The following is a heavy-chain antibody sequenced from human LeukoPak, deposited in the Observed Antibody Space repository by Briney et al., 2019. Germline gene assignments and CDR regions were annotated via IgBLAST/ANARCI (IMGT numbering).Heavy chain of an antibody. D-gene: IGHD4-17*01. CDR2: INDDGTT. CDR1: GGSFSGYQ. J-gene: IGHJ4*02. V-gene: IGHV4-34*01. CDR3: ARIYGDYITY. Sequence: SETLSLTCAVYGGSFSGYQWGWVRQSPGKGLEWIGEINDDGTTNYNAALKSRVTISVDRSKNQFSLRLNSVTAADTAVYYCARIYGDYITYWGQGTLLTVSS.